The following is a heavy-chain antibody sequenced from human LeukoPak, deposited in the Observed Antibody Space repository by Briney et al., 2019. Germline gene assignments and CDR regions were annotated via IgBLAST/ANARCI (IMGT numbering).Heavy chain of an antibody. CDR2: ISAYNGNT. CDR1: GYTFTSYG. Sequence: ASVKVSCKASGYTFTSYGISWVRQAPGQGLEWMGWISAYNGNTIYAQKLQGRVTMTTDTSTSTAYMELRSLRSDDTAVYYCARETNPIFGVVISRQHFDYWGQGTLVTVSS. D-gene: IGHD3-3*02. J-gene: IGHJ4*02. CDR3: ARETNPIFGVVISRQHFDY. V-gene: IGHV1-18*01.